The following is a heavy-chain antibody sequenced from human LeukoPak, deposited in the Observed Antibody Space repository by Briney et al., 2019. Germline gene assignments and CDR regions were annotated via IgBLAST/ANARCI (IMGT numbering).Heavy chain of an antibody. Sequence: GGSLRLSCAASGFTFSSYAMSWVRQAPGKGLEWVSAISGSGGSTYYADSVKGRFTISRDNSKNTLYLQMNSLRAEDTAVYYCARSIQYDILTGYNFPFDYWGQGTLVTVSS. V-gene: IGHV3-23*01. J-gene: IGHJ4*02. D-gene: IGHD3-9*01. CDR3: ARSIQYDILTGYNFPFDY. CDR2: ISGSGGST. CDR1: GFTFSSYA.